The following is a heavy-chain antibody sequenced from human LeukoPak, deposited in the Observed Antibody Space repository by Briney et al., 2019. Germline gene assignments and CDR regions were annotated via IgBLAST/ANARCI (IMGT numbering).Heavy chain of an antibody. CDR2: ISYDGSNK. J-gene: IGHJ6*02. V-gene: IGHV3-30-3*01. Sequence: VGSLRLSCAASGFMFRSFAMHWVRQAPGRGLEWVAVISYDGSNKYYADSVKGRFTMSRDNSENTGYLQLNNLRAEDTALYYCARDEDNWNYGGGYYRYNGMDVWGRGTTVTVS. D-gene: IGHD1-7*01. CDR1: GFMFRSFA. CDR3: ARDEDNWNYGGGYYRYNGMDV.